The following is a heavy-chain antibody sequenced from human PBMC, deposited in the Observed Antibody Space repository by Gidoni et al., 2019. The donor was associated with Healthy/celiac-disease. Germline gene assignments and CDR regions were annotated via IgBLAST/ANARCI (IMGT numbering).Heavy chain of an antibody. CDR3: AREYCSSTSCPGYFQH. J-gene: IGHJ1*01. V-gene: IGHV4-34*01. CDR1: GGSFSGYY. CDR2: INHRGST. D-gene: IGHD2-2*01. Sequence: QVQLQQWGAGLVKPAETLALTCADYGGSFSGYYWSWLRPPQGKGLEWIVEINHRGSTNYNPSLKSRVTISVDTSKNQFSLKLRSVTAADPAVYYCAREYCSSTSCPGYFQHWGQGTLVTVSS.